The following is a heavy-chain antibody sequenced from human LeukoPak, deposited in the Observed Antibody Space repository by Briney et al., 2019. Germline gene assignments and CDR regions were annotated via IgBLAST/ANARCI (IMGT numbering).Heavy chain of an antibody. J-gene: IGHJ4*02. CDR3: ARLDCIVEGCYNH. CDR2: A. CDR1: GDSVTSSY. Sequence: KPSETLSLTCSVSGDSVTSSYWNWIRQPPGKGLEWIGYANYTPSLRSRLIMSVDTAKNDISLILTSVTAADTATYYCARLDCIVEGCYNHWGRGTLVTVSS. V-gene: IGHV4-59*08. D-gene: IGHD2-15*01.